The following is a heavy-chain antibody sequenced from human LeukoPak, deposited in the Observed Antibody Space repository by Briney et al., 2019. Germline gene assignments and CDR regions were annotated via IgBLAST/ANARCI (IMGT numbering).Heavy chain of an antibody. CDR3: AKILYGDSYFDY. CDR2: IIPILDIA. CDR1: GGTFSSYA. V-gene: IGHV1-69*04. D-gene: IGHD4-17*01. J-gene: IGHJ4*02. Sequence: SVKVSCKASGGTFSSYAISWVRQAPGQGLEWMGRIIPILDIANYAQKFQGRVTITADKSTSTAYMELSSLRSEDTAVYYCAKILYGDSYFDYWGQGTLVTVSS.